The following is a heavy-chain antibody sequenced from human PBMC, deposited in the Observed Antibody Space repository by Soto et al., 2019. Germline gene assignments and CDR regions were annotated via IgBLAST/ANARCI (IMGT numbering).Heavy chain of an antibody. Sequence: GGSLRLSCAASGFNFGLYAMTWVRQAPGKRLEWVSEISSSSGRTTRYADSVRGRFTISRDNSRNTLYLEMTNLRADDTATYFCAQMTVLTSSAFDVWGQGTLVTVSS. V-gene: IGHV3-23*01. CDR2: ISSSSGRTT. CDR1: GFNFGLYA. CDR3: AQMTVLTSSAFDV. J-gene: IGHJ3*01. D-gene: IGHD3-9*01.